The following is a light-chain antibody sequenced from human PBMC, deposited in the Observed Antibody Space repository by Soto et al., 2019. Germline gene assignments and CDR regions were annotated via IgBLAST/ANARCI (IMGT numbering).Light chain of an antibody. J-gene: IGLJ2*01. Sequence: QSVLTQAPSVSGAPGHRVTISCTGSSSNIGAGYDVHWYQQPPGTAPKLLVYDNINRPSGVPDRFSGSKSGTSASLAITGLQADDEVDYYCQSYDSSLSGLVFGGGTKVTVL. CDR1: SSNIGAGYD. V-gene: IGLV1-40*01. CDR3: QSYDSSLSGLV. CDR2: DNI.